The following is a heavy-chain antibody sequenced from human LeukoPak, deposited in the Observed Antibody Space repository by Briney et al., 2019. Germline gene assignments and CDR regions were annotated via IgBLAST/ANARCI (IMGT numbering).Heavy chain of an antibody. CDR2: IYYSGST. Sequence: SGTLSLTCAVSGGSISSSNWWSWVRQPPGKGLEWIGSIYYSGSTYYNPSLKSRVTISVDTSKNQFSLKLSSVTAADTAVYYCARHGRKSIAARRGPFDPWGQGTLVTVSS. J-gene: IGHJ5*02. V-gene: IGHV4-4*02. D-gene: IGHD6-6*01. CDR1: GGSISSSNW. CDR3: ARHGRKSIAARRGPFDP.